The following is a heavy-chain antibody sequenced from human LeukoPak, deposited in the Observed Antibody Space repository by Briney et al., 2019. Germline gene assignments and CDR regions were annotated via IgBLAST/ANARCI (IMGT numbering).Heavy chain of an antibody. Sequence: PSQTLSLTCAVSGGSISSGGYYWSWIRQFPGEGLEWIGYIFSRGSTYYNPSLKSRLSISLDTSTNQFSLKLSSVTPADTAVYYCARAIAATTPYNWFDPWGQGTLVTVSS. CDR2: IFSRGST. D-gene: IGHD1-26*01. CDR3: ARAIAATTPYNWFDP. J-gene: IGHJ5*02. V-gene: IGHV4-31*11. CDR1: GGSISSGGYY.